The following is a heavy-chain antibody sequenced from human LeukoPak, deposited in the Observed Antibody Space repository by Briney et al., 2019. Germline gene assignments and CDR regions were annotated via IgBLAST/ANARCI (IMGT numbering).Heavy chain of an antibody. CDR2: ISGSGGST. CDR1: GFTFSSYA. CDR3: ATALTPTYAFDI. V-gene: IGHV3-23*01. Sequence: GGSLRLSCAASGFTFSSYAMSWVRQAPGKGLEWVSAISGSGGSTYFADSVKGRFAISRDNSKNTLYLQMNSLRAEDTAVYYCATALTPTYAFDIWGQGTMVTVSS. D-gene: IGHD1-14*01. J-gene: IGHJ3*02.